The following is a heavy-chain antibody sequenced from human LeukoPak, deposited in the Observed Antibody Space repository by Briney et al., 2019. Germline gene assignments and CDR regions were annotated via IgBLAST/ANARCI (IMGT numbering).Heavy chain of an antibody. V-gene: IGHV4-34*01. CDR3: ARGARWFGSFDY. CDR1: GGSFSGYY. J-gene: IGHJ4*02. Sequence: PSETLSLTCAVYGGSFSGYYWSWIRQPPGKGLEWIGEINHSGSTNYNPSLKSRVTISVDTSKNQFSLKLSSVTAADTAVYYCARGARWFGSFDYWGQGTLVTVSS. CDR2: INHSGST. D-gene: IGHD3-10*01.